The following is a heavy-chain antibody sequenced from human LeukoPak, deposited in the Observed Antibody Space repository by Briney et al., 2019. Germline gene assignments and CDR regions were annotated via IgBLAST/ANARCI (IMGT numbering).Heavy chain of an antibody. CDR2: INPNSGGT. Sequence: ASVKVSCKASGYTFTGYYMHWVRQAPGQGLEWMGWINPNSGGTNYAQKFQGRVTMTRDTSISTAYMEPSRLRSDDTAVYYCARDSPGGTMIVVSLRFDPWGQGTLVTVSS. D-gene: IGHD3-22*01. V-gene: IGHV1-2*02. CDR1: GYTFTGYY. CDR3: ARDSPGGTMIVVSLRFDP. J-gene: IGHJ5*02.